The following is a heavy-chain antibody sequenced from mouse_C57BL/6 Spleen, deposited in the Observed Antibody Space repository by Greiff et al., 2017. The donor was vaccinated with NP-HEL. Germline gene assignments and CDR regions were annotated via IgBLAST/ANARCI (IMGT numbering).Heavy chain of an antibody. CDR2: INPNNGGT. CDR1: GYTFTDYY. CDR3: ARVGGFYYAMDY. V-gene: IGHV1-26*01. J-gene: IGHJ4*01. Sequence: EVQLQQSGPELVKPGASVKISCKASGYTFTDYYMNWVKQSHGKSLEWIGDINPNNGGTSYNQKFKGKATLTVDKSSSTAYMELRSLTSEDSAVYYCARVGGFYYAMDYWGQGTSVTVSS.